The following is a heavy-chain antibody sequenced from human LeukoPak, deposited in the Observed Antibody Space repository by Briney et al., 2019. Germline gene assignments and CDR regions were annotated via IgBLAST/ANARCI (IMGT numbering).Heavy chain of an antibody. Sequence: GGSPRLSCAASEFTFSDYYMSWIRQAPGKGLEWVSYISSSGSTTYYADSVKGRFAISRDNAKNSLYLQMSSLSAEDTAVYYCARGPSVYFDYWGQGTLVTVSS. CDR1: EFTFSDYY. V-gene: IGHV3-11*04. J-gene: IGHJ4*02. CDR3: ARGPSVYFDY. CDR2: ISSSGSTT. D-gene: IGHD3-10*01.